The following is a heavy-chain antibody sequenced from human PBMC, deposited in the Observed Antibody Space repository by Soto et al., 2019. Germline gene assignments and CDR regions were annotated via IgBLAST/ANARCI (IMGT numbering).Heavy chain of an antibody. Sequence: ASVKVSCKVSGYTLTELSMHWVRQAPGKGLEWMGGFDPEDGETIYAQKFQGRVTMTEDTSTDTAYMELSSLRSEDTAVYYCAGSSTLRFLEWLLDYWGQGTLVTVSS. CDR3: AGSSTLRFLEWLLDY. J-gene: IGHJ4*02. D-gene: IGHD3-3*01. CDR2: FDPEDGET. V-gene: IGHV1-24*01. CDR1: GYTLTELS.